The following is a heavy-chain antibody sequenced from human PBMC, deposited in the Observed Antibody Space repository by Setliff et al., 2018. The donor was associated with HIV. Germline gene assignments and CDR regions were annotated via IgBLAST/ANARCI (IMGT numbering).Heavy chain of an antibody. V-gene: IGHV1-2*02. CDR3: ARGGLGVVGAIDY. J-gene: IGHJ4*02. Sequence: ASVKVSCKASGYSFSGYYMHWVRQAPGQGLEWMGWINPNNGGTSYAQKFQGRVTMTRDTSISTAYMELSRLRSDDTAVYYCARGGLGVVGAIDYWSQGTLVTVSS. D-gene: IGHD2-15*01. CDR2: INPNNGGT. CDR1: GYSFSGYY.